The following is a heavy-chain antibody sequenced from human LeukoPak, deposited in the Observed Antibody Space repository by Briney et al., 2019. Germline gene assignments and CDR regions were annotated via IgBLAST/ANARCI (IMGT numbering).Heavy chain of an antibody. CDR2: IYHSGST. J-gene: IGHJ4*02. D-gene: IGHD3-3*01. Sequence: SETLSLTCTVSGYSISSGYYWGWIRQPPGKGLEWIGSIYHSGSTYYNPSLKSRVTISVDTSKNQFSLKLSSVTAADTAVYYCARAKVVRFLEWFQYYFDYWGQGTLVTVSS. CDR3: ARAKVVRFLEWFQYYFDY. CDR1: GYSISSGYY. V-gene: IGHV4-38-2*02.